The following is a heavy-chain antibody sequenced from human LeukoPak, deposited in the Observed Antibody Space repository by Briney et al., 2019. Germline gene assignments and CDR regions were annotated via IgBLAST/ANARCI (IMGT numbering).Heavy chain of an antibody. Sequence: ASETLSLTCAVYGGSFSGYYWSWIRQPPGKGLEWIGEINHSGSTNYNPSLKSRVTISVDTSKNQFSLKLSSVTAADTAEYYCARGHGYYYDSSGYVDYWGQGTLVTVSS. CDR2: INHSGST. CDR3: ARGHGYYYDSSGYVDY. CDR1: GGSFSGYY. J-gene: IGHJ4*02. D-gene: IGHD3-22*01. V-gene: IGHV4-34*01.